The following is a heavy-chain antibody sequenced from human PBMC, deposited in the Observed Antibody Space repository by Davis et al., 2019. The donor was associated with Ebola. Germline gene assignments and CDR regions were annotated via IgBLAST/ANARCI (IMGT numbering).Heavy chain of an antibody. CDR3: ARVSFIAVVMIDY. CDR1: GYTFTGYY. J-gene: IGHJ4*02. Sequence: AASVKVSCKASGYTFTGYYMHWVRQAPGQGLEWMGVINPSGGSTNYAQKFQGRVAMTTDTSTSTAYMELRSLRSDDTAVCYCARVSFIAVVMIDYWGQGTLVTVSS. D-gene: IGHD3-22*01. CDR2: INPSGGST. V-gene: IGHV1-46*01.